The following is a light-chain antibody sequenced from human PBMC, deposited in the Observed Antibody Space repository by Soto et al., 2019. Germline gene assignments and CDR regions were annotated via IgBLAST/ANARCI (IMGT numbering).Light chain of an antibody. CDR3: PSYCSGSQGV. V-gene: IGLV6-57*04. CDR2: EDN. J-gene: IGLJ3*02. Sequence: NFMLTQPHSVSESPGKTVTISCTRSSGNIASNYVQWYQQRPGSAPTTVIYEDNLRPSGVPNRFSGSIDRSSNSASLTISGMKGEDEADYLCPSYCSGSQGVFGGGTKVAVL. CDR1: SGNIASNY.